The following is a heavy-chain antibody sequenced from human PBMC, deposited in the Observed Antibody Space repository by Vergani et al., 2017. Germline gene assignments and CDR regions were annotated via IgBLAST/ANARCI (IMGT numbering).Heavy chain of an antibody. CDR3: ARDTTTISTTVTQTPHAFDI. J-gene: IGHJ3*02. V-gene: IGHV1-69*01. CDR2: IIPIFGTA. D-gene: IGHD4-17*01. CDR1: GGTFSSYA. Sequence: QVQLVQSGAEVKKPGSSVKVSCKASGGTFSSYAISWVRQAPGQGLEWMGGIIPIFGTANYAQKFQGRGTITADESTSTAYMELSSLRSEDTAVYYCARDTTTISTTVTQTPHAFDIWGQGTMVTVSS.